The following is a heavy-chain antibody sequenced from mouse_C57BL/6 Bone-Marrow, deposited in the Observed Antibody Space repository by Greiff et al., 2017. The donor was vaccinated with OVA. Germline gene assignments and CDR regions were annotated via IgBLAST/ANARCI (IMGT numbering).Heavy chain of an antibody. Sequence: EVQLQESGPGLVKPSQSLSLTCSVTGYSITSGYYWNWIRQFPGNKLEWMGYISYDGSNNYNPSLKNRSSITRDTSKNQFFLKLNSVTTEDTATYYCAATGTGDYWGQGTTLTVSS. J-gene: IGHJ2*01. V-gene: IGHV3-6*01. CDR1: GYSITSGYY. D-gene: IGHD4-1*02. CDR2: ISYDGSN. CDR3: AATGTGDY.